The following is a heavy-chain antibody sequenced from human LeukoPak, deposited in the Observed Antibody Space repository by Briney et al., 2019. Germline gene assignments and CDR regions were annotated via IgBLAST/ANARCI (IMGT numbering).Heavy chain of an antibody. CDR3: ARDVGYTMDV. Sequence: PGGSLRLSCAASGFTFSTYWMHWVRQAPGKGLVWVSLIRSDGSTTTYADSVKGRFTISRDNAKNTLSLQMSSLRAEDTAVYYCARDVGYTMDVWGQGTTVTVSS. J-gene: IGHJ6*02. CDR2: IRSDGSTT. D-gene: IGHD5-18*01. CDR1: GFTFSTYW. V-gene: IGHV3-74*01.